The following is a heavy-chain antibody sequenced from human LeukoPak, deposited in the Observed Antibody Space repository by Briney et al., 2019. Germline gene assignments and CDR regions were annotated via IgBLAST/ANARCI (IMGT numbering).Heavy chain of an antibody. CDR3: AQLIREAYYYDSSGLYYFDY. J-gene: IGHJ4*02. CDR2: IHWNDDK. V-gene: IGHV2-5*01. Sequence: YGPTRVKRTHSLTLTYTFSGFSLSTSVVAVCCTPQPPEQALEWLALIHWNDDKRYSPSLKSRPTITKDTSKNQMVLTTTNMHPVDTATYYCAQLIREAYYYDSSGLYYFDYWGQGTLVTVSS. D-gene: IGHD3-22*01. CDR1: GFSLSTSVVA.